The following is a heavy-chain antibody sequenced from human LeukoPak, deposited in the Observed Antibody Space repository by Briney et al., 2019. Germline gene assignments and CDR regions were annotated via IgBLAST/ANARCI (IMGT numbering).Heavy chain of an antibody. Sequence: PGGSLRLSCAASGFTFSDYWMHWVRQAPGKGLVWVSHINADEDRAAYADSVKGRFTISRDNARNTLYLQMNSLRAEDTAVYYCARGGPTYCSGDSCYPGDYWGQGTLVTVSS. V-gene: IGHV3-74*01. D-gene: IGHD2-15*01. CDR3: ARGGPTYCSGDSCYPGDY. CDR1: GFTFSDYW. J-gene: IGHJ4*02. CDR2: INADEDRA.